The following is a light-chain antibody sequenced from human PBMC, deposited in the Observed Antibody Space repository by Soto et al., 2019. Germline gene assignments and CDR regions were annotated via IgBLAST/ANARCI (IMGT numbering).Light chain of an antibody. V-gene: IGKV1-27*01. CDR3: QKYNSAPFT. Sequence: DIQMTQSPSSQSASVGDRVTITCRASQDISNFLVWFQQKPGKVPNLLIYGASTLQSGVPSRFSGSGSGTDFTLTISSLQPGDVATYFCQKYNSAPFTFGPGTTVDIK. CDR1: QDISNF. CDR2: GAS. J-gene: IGKJ3*01.